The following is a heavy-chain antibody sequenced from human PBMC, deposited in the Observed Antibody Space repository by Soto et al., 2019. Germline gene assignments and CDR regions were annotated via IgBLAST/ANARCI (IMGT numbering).Heavy chain of an antibody. CDR3: AKATSLYEAFYWNFDL. Sequence: QVQLVQSGAEVKKPGSSVKVSCKASGGTFSNYAINWVRQAPGQGLEWMGGITPMFGTASYSQKFQGRVTITADESTSTAYMELSSLRSEDTAVYYCAKATSLYEAFYWNFDLWGRGTLVTVSS. J-gene: IGHJ2*01. CDR2: ITPMFGTA. D-gene: IGHD3-3*02. CDR1: GGTFSNYA. V-gene: IGHV1-69*12.